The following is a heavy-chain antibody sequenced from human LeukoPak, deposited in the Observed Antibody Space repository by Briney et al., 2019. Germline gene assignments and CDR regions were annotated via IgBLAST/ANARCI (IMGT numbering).Heavy chain of an antibody. J-gene: IGHJ3*02. V-gene: IGHV3-30-3*01. Sequence: PGGSLRLSCAASGFTFSSYTMHWVRQAPGKGLEWVAVISHNGSNKYYADSVKGRFTISRDNSKNTLYLQMNSLRAEDTAVYYCARDRPLVAFDIWGQGTMVTVSS. CDR1: GFTFSSYT. CDR2: ISHNGSNK. CDR3: ARDRPLVAFDI.